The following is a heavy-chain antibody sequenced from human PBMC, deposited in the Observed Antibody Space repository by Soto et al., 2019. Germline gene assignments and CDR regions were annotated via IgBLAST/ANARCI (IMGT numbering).Heavy chain of an antibody. CDR2: ISSSGGNT. Sequence: GGSLRLSCAASGFTFSTYAMHWVRQAPGKGLEYVSAISSSGGNTYYANSVKGRFTISRDNSKNTLYLQMGSLRAEDMAVYYWARVVLGASWQAFDIWGQGTMVTVSS. CDR1: GFTFSTYA. V-gene: IGHV3-64*01. J-gene: IGHJ3*02. CDR3: ARVVLGASWQAFDI. D-gene: IGHD1-26*01.